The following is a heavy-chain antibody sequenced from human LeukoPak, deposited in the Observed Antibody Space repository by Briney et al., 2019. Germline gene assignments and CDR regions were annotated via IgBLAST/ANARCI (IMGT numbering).Heavy chain of an antibody. J-gene: IGHJ5*02. CDR3: ARAPSSYESGNGYPNLGWLDP. CDR2: FHRGRI. D-gene: IGHD5-24*01. V-gene: IGHV4-38-2*02. CDR1: GYPIGLDYY. Sequence: PLETLSLTCKVSGYPIGLDYYWVWIRQAPGRGLQWIGGFHRGRIQYNSALKSRVTISIDSSKNQFSLRMWPVTAADTAFYFCARAPSSYESGNGYPNLGWLDPWGQGALVTVSS.